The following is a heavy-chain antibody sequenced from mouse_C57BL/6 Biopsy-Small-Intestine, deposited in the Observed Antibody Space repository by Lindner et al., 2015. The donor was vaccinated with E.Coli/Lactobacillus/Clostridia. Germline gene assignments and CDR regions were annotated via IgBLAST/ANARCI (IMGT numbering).Heavy chain of an antibody. CDR3: ARPLKLTGTVWYFDV. V-gene: IGHV1-81*01. CDR2: IYPGSGNS. CDR1: GYTFTTFG. D-gene: IGHD4-1*01. J-gene: IGHJ1*01. Sequence: VQLQESGVELARPGAPVKLSCKASGYTFTTFGISWVKQRTGQGLELIGEIYPGSGNSYYNEKFKDKATLTADKSSSTAYMDLRSLTSEDSAVYFCARPLKLTGTVWYFDVWGSGTTVTVSS.